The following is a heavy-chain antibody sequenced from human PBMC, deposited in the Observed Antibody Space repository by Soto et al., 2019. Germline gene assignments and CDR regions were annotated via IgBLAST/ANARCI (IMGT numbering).Heavy chain of an antibody. D-gene: IGHD3-3*01. CDR2: ITAFNGNT. CDR3: ARISQRDFWSGYYYFFDY. Sequence: QVHLVQSGAEVEKPGASVKVSCKASGYTFTDYGISWVRQAPGQGLQWMGWITAFNGNTKYAQQFQGRVTMTTDTSTSTAYMELRSLEYDDTAVYYCARISQRDFWSGYYYFFDYWGQGTLVTVSS. CDR1: GYTFTDYG. J-gene: IGHJ4*02. V-gene: IGHV1-18*01.